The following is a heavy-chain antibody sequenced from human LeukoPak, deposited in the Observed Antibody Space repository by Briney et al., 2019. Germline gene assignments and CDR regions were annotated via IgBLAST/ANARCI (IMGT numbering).Heavy chain of an antibody. CDR1: GYTFTSYG. CDR3: ARVKNGVGYCSSTSCAYNWFDP. J-gene: IGHJ5*02. D-gene: IGHD2-2*01. CDR2: INPNSGGT. Sequence: ASVKVSCKASGYTFTSYGISWVRQAPGQGLEWMGWINPNSGGTNYAQKFQGRVTMTRDTSISTAYMELSRLRSDDTAVYYCARVKNGVGYCSSTSCAYNWFDPWGQGTLVTVSS. V-gene: IGHV1-2*02.